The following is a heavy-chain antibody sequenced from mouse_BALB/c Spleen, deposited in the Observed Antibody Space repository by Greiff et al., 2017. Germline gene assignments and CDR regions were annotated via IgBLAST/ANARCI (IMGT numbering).Heavy chain of an antibody. J-gene: IGHJ1*01. CDR2: ISSGGSYT. D-gene: IGHD1-1*02. V-gene: IGHV5-6*02. Sequence: DVMLVESGGDLVKPGGSLKLSCAPSGFTFSSYGMSWVRQTPDKRLEWVATISSGGSYTNYPDSVKGRFTISRDNAKNTLYLQMSSLKSEDTAMYDCASRWVRYFDVWGEGTTVTVSA. CDR3: ASRWVRYFDV. CDR1: GFTFSSYG.